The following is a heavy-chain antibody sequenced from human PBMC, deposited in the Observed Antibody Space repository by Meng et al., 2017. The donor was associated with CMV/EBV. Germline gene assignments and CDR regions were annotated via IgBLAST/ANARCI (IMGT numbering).Heavy chain of an antibody. J-gene: IGHJ4*02. CDR2: IGTAGDT. V-gene: IGHV3-13*01. D-gene: IGHD2-2*01. CDR3: ARGPYCSSTSCTYYFDY. CDR1: GFTFSSND. Sequence: GESLKISCAASGFTFSSNDMHWVRQTTGKGLEWVSAIGTAGDTYYPGSVKGRFTISRDNSKNTLYLQMNSLRAEDTAVYYCARGPYCSSTSCTYYFDYWGQGTLVTVSS.